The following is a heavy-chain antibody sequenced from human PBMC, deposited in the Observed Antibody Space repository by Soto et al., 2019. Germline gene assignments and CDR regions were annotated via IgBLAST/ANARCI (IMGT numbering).Heavy chain of an antibody. CDR2: IYYSGST. Sequence: QLQLQESGPGLVKPSETLSLTCTVSGGSISSSSYFWGWIRQPPGKGLEWIGTIYYSGSTYYNPSLKSRVTISVDTSKNQFSLKLSSVTAADTAVYYCATSNWFDPWGQGTLVTVSS. CDR3: ATSNWFDP. CDR1: GGSISSSSYF. J-gene: IGHJ5*02. V-gene: IGHV4-39*01.